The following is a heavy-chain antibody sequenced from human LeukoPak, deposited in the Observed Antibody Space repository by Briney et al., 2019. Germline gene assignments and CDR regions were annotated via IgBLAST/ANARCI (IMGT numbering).Heavy chain of an antibody. CDR2: ISSNNDYI. CDR3: VGNPNSAGFPNWFDP. Sequence: GGSLRLSCAASGFTFSTSTMNWVRQAPGKGLEWVSSISSNNDYIYYAASVKGRFTISRDNAKNSLYLQMNSLRPEDTAVYSLVGNPNSAGFPNWFDPWGQGTLVTVSS. D-gene: IGHD6-19*01. V-gene: IGHV3-21*01. CDR1: GFTFSTST. J-gene: IGHJ5*02.